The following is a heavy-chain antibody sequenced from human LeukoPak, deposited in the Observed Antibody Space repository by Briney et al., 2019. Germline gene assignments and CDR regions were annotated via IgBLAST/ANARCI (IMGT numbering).Heavy chain of an antibody. J-gene: IGHJ5*02. Sequence: GGSLRLSCVASRFTFNTYAVNWVRQAPGKGLEWVSAISGSGGSTYYADSVKGRFTISRDNSKNTLYLQMNSLRVEDTAVCYCAKGDSSGYPGWFDPWGQGTLVTVSS. CDR2: ISGSGGST. D-gene: IGHD3-22*01. V-gene: IGHV3-23*01. CDR3: AKGDSSGYPGWFDP. CDR1: RFTFNTYA.